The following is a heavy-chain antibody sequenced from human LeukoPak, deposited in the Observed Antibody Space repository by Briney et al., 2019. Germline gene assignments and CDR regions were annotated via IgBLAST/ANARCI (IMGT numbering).Heavy chain of an antibody. V-gene: IGHV3-11*01. Sequence: SGGSLRLSCAASGFMFSDYYMSWIRQAPGKGLEWFSYISSPGSTTYYADSVKGRFTISRDNAKNSLSLQMNSLRADDTAVYYCASGIQPRLSWFFDLWGRGTLVTVSS. CDR3: ASGIQPRLSWFFDL. D-gene: IGHD5-18*01. CDR1: GFMFSDYY. CDR2: ISSPGSTT. J-gene: IGHJ2*01.